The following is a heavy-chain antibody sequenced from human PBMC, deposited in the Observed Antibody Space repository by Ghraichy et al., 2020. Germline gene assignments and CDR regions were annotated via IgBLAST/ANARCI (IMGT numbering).Heavy chain of an antibody. D-gene: IGHD1-1*01. V-gene: IGHV4-34*01. Sequence: SETLSLTCAVFGGSFIYNDWTWIRQLPGMGLEWIREINDSGSIDYNSSLKSRVSISLDTSKNQFSLKLSSVTAADTALYFCARVVFSNNWTPVHWFDPWGQGTLVIVSS. CDR1: GGSFIYND. CDR3: ARVVFSNNWTPVHWFDP. CDR2: INDSGSI. J-gene: IGHJ5*02.